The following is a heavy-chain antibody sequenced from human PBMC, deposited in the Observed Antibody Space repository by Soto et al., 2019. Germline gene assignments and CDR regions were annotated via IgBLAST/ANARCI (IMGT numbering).Heavy chain of an antibody. CDR1: GFTFSSYA. J-gene: IGHJ6*02. V-gene: IGHV3-23*01. CDR2: ISGSGGST. D-gene: IGHD3-10*01. CDR3: AKVLRLLLDYYYGMDV. Sequence: PGGSLRLSCAASGFTFSSYAMSWVRQAPGKGLEWVSAISGSGGSTYYADSVKGRFTISRDNSKNTLYLQMNSLRAEDTAVYYCAKVLRLLLDYYYGMDVWGQGTTVTVSS.